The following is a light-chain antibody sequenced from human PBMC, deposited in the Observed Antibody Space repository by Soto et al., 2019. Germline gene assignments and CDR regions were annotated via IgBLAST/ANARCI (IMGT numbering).Light chain of an antibody. CDR2: TAS. CDR3: LQDYNYPLT. J-gene: IGKJ4*01. CDR1: QGIRND. Sequence: AIHMTQTPSSRSASVGYRVTISCRASQGIRNDLGWYQQKPGKAPKLLIYTASSLQSGVPSRFSGSGSGTDFTLTISSLQPEDVATYYCLQDYNYPLTFGGGTKVDIK. V-gene: IGKV1-6*01.